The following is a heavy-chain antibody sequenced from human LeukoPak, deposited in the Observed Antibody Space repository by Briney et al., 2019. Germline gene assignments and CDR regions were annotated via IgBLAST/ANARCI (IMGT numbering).Heavy chain of an antibody. V-gene: IGHV3-53*01. D-gene: IGHD2-15*01. CDR1: GFTVSSNY. CDR3: AGRSSEYYYYYYMDV. Sequence: GGSLRLSCAASGFTVSSNYMSWVRQAPGKWLEWVSVIYSGGSTYYADSVKGRFTISRDNSKNTLYLQMNSLRAEDTAVYYCAGRSSEYYYYYYMDVWGKGTTVTVSS. J-gene: IGHJ6*03. CDR2: IYSGGST.